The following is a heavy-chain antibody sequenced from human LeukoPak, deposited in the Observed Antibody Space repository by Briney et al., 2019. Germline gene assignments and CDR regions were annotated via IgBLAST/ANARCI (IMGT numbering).Heavy chain of an antibody. CDR3: ALGVDFGE. V-gene: IGHV3-9*01. D-gene: IGHD3-3*01. CDR1: GFTFDDYA. Sequence: PGRSLRLSCAASGFTFDDYAMHWVRQAPGKGLEWVSGISWNSGSIGYADSVKGRFTISRDNSKNTMYLQMNSLRAEDTAVYYCALGVDFGEWGQGTPVTVSS. J-gene: IGHJ4*02. CDR2: ISWNSGSI.